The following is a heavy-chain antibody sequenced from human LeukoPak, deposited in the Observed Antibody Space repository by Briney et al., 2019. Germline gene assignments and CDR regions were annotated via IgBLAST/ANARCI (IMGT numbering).Heavy chain of an antibody. V-gene: IGHV1-2*02. CDR1: GYTFTGYY. Sequence: GASVKVSCKASGYTFTGYYMHWVRQAPGQGLEWMGWINPNSGGTNYAQKFQGRVTMTRDTSISTAYMELSRLRSDDTAVYYCARDPGGYCSSTSCSFDYWGQGTLVTVSS. J-gene: IGHJ4*02. D-gene: IGHD2-2*01. CDR2: INPNSGGT. CDR3: ARDPGGYCSSTSCSFDY.